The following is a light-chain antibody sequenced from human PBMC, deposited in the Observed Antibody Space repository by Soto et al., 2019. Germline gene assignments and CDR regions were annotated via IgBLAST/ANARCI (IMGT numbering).Light chain of an antibody. CDR2: KAS. Sequence: MTQSPATLSVSPGERATLSCRASQSVSSNLAWYQQKPGKAPKLLIYKASSLESGVPSRFSGSGSGTEFTLTISSLQPDDFATYYCQQYNSYWTFGQGTTVEIK. CDR1: QSVSSN. J-gene: IGKJ1*01. CDR3: QQYNSYWT. V-gene: IGKV1-5*03.